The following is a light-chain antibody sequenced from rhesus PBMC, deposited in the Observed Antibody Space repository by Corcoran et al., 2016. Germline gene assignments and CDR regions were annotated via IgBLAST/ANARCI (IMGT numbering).Light chain of an antibody. CDR1: QGITND. V-gene: IGKV1-25*01. CDR2: EAS. J-gene: IGKJ1*01. CDR3: QHYYSTPRT. Sequence: DIQMTQSPSSLSASVGDRVTITCRASQGITNDLAWYQQKPGETPKLLIYEASSLQSGIPSRFSGNGSGTDFTLTICSLQSEDFATYYCQHYYSTPRTFGQGTKVEIK.